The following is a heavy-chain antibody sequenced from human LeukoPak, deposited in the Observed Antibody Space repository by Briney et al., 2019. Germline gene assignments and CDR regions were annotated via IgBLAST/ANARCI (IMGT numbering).Heavy chain of an antibody. V-gene: IGHV3-21*04. Sequence: GGSLRLSCAASGFTFSSYSMNWVRQAPGKGLEWVSSISSSSYIYYADSVKGRFTISRDNAKNSLYLQMSNLRAEDTAVYFCARGGGLDVWGQGATVTVSS. D-gene: IGHD3-16*01. CDR3: ARGGGLDV. CDR1: GFTFSSYS. J-gene: IGHJ6*02. CDR2: ISSSSYI.